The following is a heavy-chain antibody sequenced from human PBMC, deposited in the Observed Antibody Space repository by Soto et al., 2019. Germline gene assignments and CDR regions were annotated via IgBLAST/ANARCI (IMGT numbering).Heavy chain of an antibody. V-gene: IGHV1-46*03. CDR3: TRAVMTSYYDTSAFDY. D-gene: IGHD3-22*01. CDR1: GYTFTTYY. J-gene: IGHJ4*01. Sequence: QVHLVQSGAEVKRPGASVKVSCKTSGYTFTTYYMHWVRQAPGQGLEWMGIINPSGGSTDYAQKFRGRVTVTWETSTTTVYLGLGSLRPGDTAVYYCTRAVMTSYYDTSAFDYWGQGTLVTVSS. CDR2: INPSGGST.